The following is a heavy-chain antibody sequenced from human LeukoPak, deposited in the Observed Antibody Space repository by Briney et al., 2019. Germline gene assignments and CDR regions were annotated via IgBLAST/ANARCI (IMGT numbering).Heavy chain of an antibody. CDR3: ARAGTTVVTPSHAFDI. CDR2: IYYSGST. J-gene: IGHJ3*02. D-gene: IGHD4-23*01. CDR1: GGSISSYY. V-gene: IGHV4-59*01. Sequence: PSETLSLTCAVYGGSISSYYWSWIRQPPGKGLEWIGYIYYSGSTNYNPSLKSRVTISVDTSKNQFSLKLSSVTAADTAVYYCARAGTTVVTPSHAFDIWGQGTMVTVSS.